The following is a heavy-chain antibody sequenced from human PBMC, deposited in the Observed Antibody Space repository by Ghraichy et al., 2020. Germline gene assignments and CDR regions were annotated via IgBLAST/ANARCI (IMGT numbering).Heavy chain of an antibody. J-gene: IGHJ5*02. CDR2: IYHSGST. V-gene: IGHV4-30-2*01. CDR1: GGSISSGGYS. Sequence: SETLSLTCAVSGGSISSGGYSWSWIRQPPGKGLEWIGYIYHSGSTYYNPSLKSRVTISVDRSKNQFSLKLSSVTAADTAVYYCARAIPPYDNGWFDPWGQGTLVTVSS. CDR3: ARAIPPYDNGWFDP. D-gene: IGHD3-16*01.